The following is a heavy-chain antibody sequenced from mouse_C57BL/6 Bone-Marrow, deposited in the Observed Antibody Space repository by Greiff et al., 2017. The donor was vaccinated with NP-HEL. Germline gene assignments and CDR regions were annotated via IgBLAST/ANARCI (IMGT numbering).Heavy chain of an antibody. J-gene: IGHJ4*01. Sequence: VQLQQSGPELVKPGASVKISCKASGYTFTDYYMNWVKQSHGKSLEWIGDINPNNGGTSYNQKFKGKATLTVDKSSSTAYMELRSLTSEDSAVYYCASTNWEGAMDYWGQGTSVTVSS. V-gene: IGHV1-26*01. CDR2: INPNNGGT. CDR1: GYTFTDYY. D-gene: IGHD4-1*01. CDR3: ASTNWEGAMDY.